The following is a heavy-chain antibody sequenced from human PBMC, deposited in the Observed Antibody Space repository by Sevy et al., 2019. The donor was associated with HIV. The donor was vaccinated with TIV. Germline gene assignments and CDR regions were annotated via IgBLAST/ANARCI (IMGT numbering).Heavy chain of an antibody. J-gene: IGHJ6*02. Sequence: GGSLRLSCAASGFTFSSYAMSWVRQAPGKGLEWVSSLSGSGRSTYYADSVKGRFTISRDNSKNTLYLQMNSLRDEDTATYYGAKGQGGWPGDYYYYGMDVWGQGTTVTVSS. CDR1: GFTFSSYA. V-gene: IGHV3-23*01. CDR3: AKGQGGWPGDYYYYGMDV. D-gene: IGHD2-15*01. CDR2: LSGSGRST.